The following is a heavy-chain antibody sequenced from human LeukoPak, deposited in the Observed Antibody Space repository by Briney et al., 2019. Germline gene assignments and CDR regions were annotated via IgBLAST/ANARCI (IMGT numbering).Heavy chain of an antibody. CDR2: VYYSGTT. CDR3: ARGAIVTATLMFDS. Sequence: PSETPSLTCSVSGGSISNYYWSWIRRPPRKGLEWIGNVYYSGTTYYNSSLKSRVTMSVDTSKNQFSLKLTSVTAADTAVYYCARGAIVTATLMFDSWGPGTLVTVSS. CDR1: GGSISNYY. V-gene: IGHV4-59*01. J-gene: IGHJ4*02. D-gene: IGHD2-15*01.